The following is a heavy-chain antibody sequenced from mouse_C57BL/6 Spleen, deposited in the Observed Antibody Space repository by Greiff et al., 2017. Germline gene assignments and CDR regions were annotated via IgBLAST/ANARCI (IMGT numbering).Heavy chain of an antibody. D-gene: IGHD1-1*01. CDR3: ARDGGGYYGSRSWYGY. CDR1: GYTFTSYW. Sequence: QVQLQQPGAELVKPGASVKLSCKASGYTFTSYWMQWVKQRPGQGLEWIGEIDPSVGYTNYNQKFKGKATLTVATSSSTAYMQLRRLTSEDSAVYYFARDGGGYYGSRSWYGYWGPGTLVTVSA. V-gene: IGHV1-50*01. J-gene: IGHJ3*01. CDR2: IDPSVGYT.